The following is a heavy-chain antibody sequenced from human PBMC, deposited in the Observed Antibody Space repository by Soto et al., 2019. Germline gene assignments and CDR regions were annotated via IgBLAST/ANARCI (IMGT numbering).Heavy chain of an antibody. D-gene: IGHD6-13*01. CDR2: IRSKANSYAT. J-gene: IGHJ6*02. CDR3: TRRPVKAAAGTNYYYGMDV. Sequence: EVQLVESGGGLVQPGGSLKLSCAASGFTFSGSAMHWVRQASGKGLEWVGRIRSKANSYATAYAASVKGRFTISRDDSKNTAYLQMNSLKTEDTAVYYCTRRPVKAAAGTNYYYGMDVWGQGTTVTVSS. CDR1: GFTFSGSA. V-gene: IGHV3-73*02.